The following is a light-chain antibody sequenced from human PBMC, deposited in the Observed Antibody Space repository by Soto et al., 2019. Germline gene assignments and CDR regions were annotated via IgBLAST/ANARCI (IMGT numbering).Light chain of an antibody. Sequence: QSVLTQPRSVSGSPGQSVTISCTGTSSDVGGYNYVSWYQQHPGKAPKLMIYDVSKRPSGVPDRFSGSKSGNTASLTISVLQAEDEADYYCCSYAGSYTLVVFGGGTKLTVL. CDR3: CSYAGSYTLVV. J-gene: IGLJ2*01. CDR2: DVS. CDR1: SSDVGGYNY. V-gene: IGLV2-11*01.